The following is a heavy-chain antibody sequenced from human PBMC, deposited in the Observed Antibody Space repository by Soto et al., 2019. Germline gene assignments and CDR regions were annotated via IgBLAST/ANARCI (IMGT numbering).Heavy chain of an antibody. D-gene: IGHD2-2*01. CDR3: AKDFVVLSAMREWLQLGFDY. Sequence: GGSLRLSCAASGFTFSSYAMSWVRQAPGKGLEWVSAISGSGGSTYYADSVKGRFTISRDNSKNTLYLQMNSLRAEDTAVYYCAKDFVVLSAMREWLQLGFDYWGQGTLVTSPQ. V-gene: IGHV3-23*01. CDR2: ISGSGGST. J-gene: IGHJ4*02. CDR1: GFTFSSYA.